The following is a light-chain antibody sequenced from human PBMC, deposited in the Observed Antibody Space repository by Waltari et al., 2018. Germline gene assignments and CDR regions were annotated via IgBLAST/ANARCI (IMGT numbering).Light chain of an antibody. CDR3: QQSYNSPWA. CDR1: QSIAIY. CDR2: AAS. J-gene: IGKJ2*01. V-gene: IGKV1-39*01. Sequence: DIQMTQSPSSLSASVGDRVTITCRASQSIAIYLNWYQQKPGKAPKLLSYAASSLQSGVPSRFSGSGSGTDFTLTISSLQPEDFATYSCQQSYNSPWAFGQGTKLEIK.